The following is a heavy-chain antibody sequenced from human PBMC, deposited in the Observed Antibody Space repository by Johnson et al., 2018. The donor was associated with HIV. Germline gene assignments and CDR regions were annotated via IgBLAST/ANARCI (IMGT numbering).Heavy chain of an antibody. CDR3: ARIVGAHTFDI. CDR2: YSYDGTNK. CDR1: GIRLRSYV. Sequence: QVQLVESGGGVVQPGRSLRLSCAASGIRLRSYVMHWVRQAPDRGLEWVAGYSYDGTNKYYADSVKGRFTISRDNSKNTLYLQMNSLRAEDTAVYYCARIVGAHTFDIWGQGTMVTVSS. J-gene: IGHJ3*02. V-gene: IGHV3-30*03. D-gene: IGHD1-26*01.